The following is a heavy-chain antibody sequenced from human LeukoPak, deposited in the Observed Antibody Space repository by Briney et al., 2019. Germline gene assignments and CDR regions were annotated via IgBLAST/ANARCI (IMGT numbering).Heavy chain of an antibody. J-gene: IGHJ3*02. CDR2: IYSGGST. CDR3: ARVRDSSGWFEDAFDI. Sequence: GGSLRLSCAASGFTVSSNYMSWVRQAPGKGLEWVSVIYSGGSTYYADSVKGRFTISRDNSKNTLYLQMNSLRAEDTAVYYCARVRDSSGWFEDAFDIWGQGTMVTVSS. V-gene: IGHV3-66*01. CDR1: GFTVSSNY. D-gene: IGHD6-19*01.